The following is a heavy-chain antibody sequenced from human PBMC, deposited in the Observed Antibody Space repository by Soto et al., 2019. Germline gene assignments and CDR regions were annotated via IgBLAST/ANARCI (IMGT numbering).Heavy chain of an antibody. CDR1: GGSISSHD. Sequence: PSETLSITCTVSGGSISSHDWSWIRKPPGKGLEWIGYIYYSGSTNYNPSLKSRVTMSVDTSKNQFSLKVNSVTAADTAVYYCARDRYNSKYNYYYGMDVWGQGTTVTVSS. V-gene: IGHV4-59*11. J-gene: IGHJ6*02. CDR2: IYYSGST. CDR3: ARDRYNSKYNYYYGMDV. D-gene: IGHD1-1*01.